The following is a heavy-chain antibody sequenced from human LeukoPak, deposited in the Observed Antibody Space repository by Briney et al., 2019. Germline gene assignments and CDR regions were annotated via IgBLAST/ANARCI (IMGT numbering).Heavy chain of an antibody. CDR2: VSGSGGST. V-gene: IGHV3-23*01. CDR3: ARGSGAYEGIDY. CDR1: GFTFSSYA. D-gene: IGHD5-12*01. Sequence: PGGSLRLSCAASGFTFSSYAMSWVRQAPGKGLEWVSAVSGSGGSTYYAGSVKGRFTISRDNSKNTLYLQMSSLRAEDTAVYFCARGSGAYEGIDYWGQGTLVTVSS. J-gene: IGHJ4*02.